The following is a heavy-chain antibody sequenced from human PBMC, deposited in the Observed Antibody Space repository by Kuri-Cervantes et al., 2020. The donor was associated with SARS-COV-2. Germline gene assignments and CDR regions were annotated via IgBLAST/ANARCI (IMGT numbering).Heavy chain of an antibody. CDR3: ARLLARILSYHHSLVVYYFDY. D-gene: IGHD2-2*01. V-gene: IGHV3-74*03. CDR2: SNSDGTFT. CDR1: GFTFSSHW. J-gene: IGHJ4*02. Sequence: GESLKISCAASGFTFSSHWMYWVRQVPGKGLVWVSRSNSDGTFTTYADSVEGRFTISRDNAKNTLYLQMNSLRAGDTAVHYCARLLARILSYHHSLVVYYFDYWGQGPLVTVSS.